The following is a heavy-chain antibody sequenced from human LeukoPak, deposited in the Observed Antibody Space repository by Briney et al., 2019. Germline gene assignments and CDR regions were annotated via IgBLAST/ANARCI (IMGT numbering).Heavy chain of an antibody. V-gene: IGHV3-74*01. CDR2: INGDGSRI. CDR3: ARDALGGRTKFDS. D-gene: IGHD3-16*01. Sequence: PGGSLRLSWVASGFTFSSHWMHWVRQVPGKGLMWVSRINGDGSRIHYGDSVKGRFTISRDNAKNTLYLRMTSLRGDDTAIYFCARDALGGRTKFDSWGHGSLVTVSS. CDR1: GFTFSSHW. J-gene: IGHJ4*01.